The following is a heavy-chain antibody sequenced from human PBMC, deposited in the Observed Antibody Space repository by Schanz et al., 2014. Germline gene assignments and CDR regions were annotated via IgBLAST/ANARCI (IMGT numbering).Heavy chain of an antibody. Sequence: EVQLVESGGGLVKPGGSLRLSCAASGFTFSSYSMNWVRQAPGRGLEWVSSISPSSRYIYYADSVKGRFTISRDNARSSLYLQMSSLRDGDTAVYYCAYYDVLTGFDYWGQGTQVTVSS. J-gene: IGHJ4*02. CDR2: ISPSSRYI. D-gene: IGHD3-9*01. CDR3: AYYDVLTGFDY. V-gene: IGHV3-21*02. CDR1: GFTFSSYS.